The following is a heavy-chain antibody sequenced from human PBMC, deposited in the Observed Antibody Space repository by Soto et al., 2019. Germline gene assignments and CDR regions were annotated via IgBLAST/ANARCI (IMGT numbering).Heavy chain of an antibody. CDR1: GGTFSSYA. CDR3: AMKIVDTAMVYYYYGMDV. J-gene: IGHJ6*02. CDR2: IIPICGTA. Sequence: SVKVSCKASGGTFSSYAISWVRQAPGQGLEWMGGIIPICGTANYAQKFQGRVTITADESTSTAYMELSSLRSEDTAVYYCAMKIVDTAMVYYYYGMDVWGQGTTVTVSS. V-gene: IGHV1-69*13. D-gene: IGHD5-18*01.